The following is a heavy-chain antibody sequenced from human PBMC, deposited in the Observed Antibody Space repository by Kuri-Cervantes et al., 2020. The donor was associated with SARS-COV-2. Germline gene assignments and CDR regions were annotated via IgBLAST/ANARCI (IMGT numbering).Heavy chain of an antibody. V-gene: IGHV1-58*01. J-gene: IGHJ4*02. CDR3: ARSDCSSTSCYADPFDY. Sequence: SVKVSCKASGFTFSNSAVQWVRQARGQRLEWIGWIVVGSGNTNYAQKFRERVTMTTDTSTSTAYMELRSLRSDDTAVYYCARSDCSSTSCYADPFDYWGQGTLVTVSS. CDR2: IVVGSGNT. D-gene: IGHD2-2*01. CDR1: GFTFSNSA.